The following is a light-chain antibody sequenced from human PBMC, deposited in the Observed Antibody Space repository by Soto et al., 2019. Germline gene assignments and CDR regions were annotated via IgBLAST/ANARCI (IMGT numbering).Light chain of an antibody. CDR1: SSDVGGYNY. Sequence: QSVLTQPASVSGSPGQSITISCTGTSSDVGGYNYVSWYQQHPGKAPKLMIYEVSNRPSGVSNRFSGSKSGNTASLTISGLQAEDEADYYCSSYTSSGTPSYVFGTGTKVTVL. CDR2: EVS. V-gene: IGLV2-14*01. CDR3: SSYTSSGTPSYV. J-gene: IGLJ1*01.